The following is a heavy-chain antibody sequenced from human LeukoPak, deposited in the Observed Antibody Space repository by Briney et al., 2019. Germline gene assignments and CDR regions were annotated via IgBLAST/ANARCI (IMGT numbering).Heavy chain of an antibody. CDR3: ARDRPVVGTI. D-gene: IGHD6-19*01. V-gene: IGHV3-23*01. J-gene: IGHJ4*02. Sequence: GGSLRLTCAASGFTFSSYAMSWVRQAPGKGLEWVSAISGSGGSTYYADSVKGRFTISRDNAKNSLYLQMNSLRAEDTGIYYCARDRPVVGTIWGQGTLVTVSS. CDR1: GFTFSSYA. CDR2: ISGSGGST.